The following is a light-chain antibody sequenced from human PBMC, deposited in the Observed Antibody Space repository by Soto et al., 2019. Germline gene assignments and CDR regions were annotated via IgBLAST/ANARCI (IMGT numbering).Light chain of an antibody. CDR2: GAS. CDR1: QNISNF. CDR3: QESYSAPFT. Sequence: DIQMTQSPSSLSASVGDRVTITCRASQNISNFLNWYHQKNGEGPKLLIYGASSLHSGVPSRFTGSGSGTEFALSIRSLQREDFATFSCQESYSAPFTVGPGTKVEI. J-gene: IGKJ3*01. V-gene: IGKV1-39*01.